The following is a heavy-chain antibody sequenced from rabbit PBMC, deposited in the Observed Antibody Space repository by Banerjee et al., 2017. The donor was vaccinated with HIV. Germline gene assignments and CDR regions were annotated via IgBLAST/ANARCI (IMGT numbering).Heavy chain of an antibody. CDR1: GFDFSSYY. CDR3: ARDLSTSDDFRF. J-gene: IGHJ6*01. D-gene: IGHD1-1*01. V-gene: IGHV1S43*01. CDR2: IDSSSATP. Sequence: QEQLVESGGGLVQPGGSLKLSCKASGFDFSSYYMSWVRQAPGMRLEWIACIDSSSATPWYASWVNGRFTISRSTSLNTVDLKMTSLTAADTATYFCARDLSTSDDFRFWGPGTLVTVS.